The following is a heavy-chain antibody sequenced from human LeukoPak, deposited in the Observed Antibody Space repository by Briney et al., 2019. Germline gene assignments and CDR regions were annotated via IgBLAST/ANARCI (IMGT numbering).Heavy chain of an antibody. CDR2: IIPIFGTA. Sequence: SVKVSCKAFGGTLSSYAISWVRQAPGQGLEWMGRIIPIFGTANYAQRFQGRGTITTDESTSTAYMKLNSLRSEDTAVYYCARGDGYGYNRFDSWGQGTLVTVSS. J-gene: IGHJ5*01. V-gene: IGHV1-69*05. CDR3: ARGDGYGYNRFDS. CDR1: GGTLSSYA. D-gene: IGHD5-24*01.